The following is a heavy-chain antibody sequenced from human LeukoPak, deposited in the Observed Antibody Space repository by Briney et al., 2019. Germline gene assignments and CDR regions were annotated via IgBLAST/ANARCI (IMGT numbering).Heavy chain of an antibody. Sequence: ASVKVSCKASGYTFTSYAMHWVRQAPGQRLEWMGWINAGNGNTKYSQKFQGRVTITRDTSASTAYMELSSLRSEDTAVYYCARSDIAAADPFDYWGQGTLVTVSS. CDR3: ARSDIAAADPFDY. CDR2: INAGNGNT. V-gene: IGHV1-3*01. D-gene: IGHD6-13*01. CDR1: GYTFTSYA. J-gene: IGHJ4*02.